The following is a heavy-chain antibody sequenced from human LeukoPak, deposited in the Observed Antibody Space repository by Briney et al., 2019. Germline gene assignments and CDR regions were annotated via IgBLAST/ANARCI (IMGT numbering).Heavy chain of an antibody. CDR1: GFTFSSYL. CDR3: AREDGSSYYFDY. Sequence: GGSLRLSCAASGFTFSSYLMSWVRQAPGKGLEWVAQIKQDGSEKYYVDSVKGRFTISRDNAKNSLYLQMNSLRAEDTAVYYCAREDGSSYYFDYWGQGTLVTVSS. CDR2: IKQDGSEK. V-gene: IGHV3-7*01. J-gene: IGHJ4*02. D-gene: IGHD1-26*01.